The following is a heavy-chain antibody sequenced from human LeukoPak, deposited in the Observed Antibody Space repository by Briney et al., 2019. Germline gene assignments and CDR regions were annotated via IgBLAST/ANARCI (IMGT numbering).Heavy chain of an antibody. V-gene: IGHV1-18*01. CDR3: ARSVLRFLEWPSFAFFDY. J-gene: IGHJ4*02. D-gene: IGHD3-3*01. CDR1: GYTFTSYG. Sequence: ASVKVSCKASGYTFTSYGISWVRQAPGQGLEWMGWISAYNGNTNYARKLQGRVTMTTDTSTSTAYMELRSLRSDDTAVYYCARSVLRFLEWPSFAFFDYWGQGTLVTVSS. CDR2: ISAYNGNT.